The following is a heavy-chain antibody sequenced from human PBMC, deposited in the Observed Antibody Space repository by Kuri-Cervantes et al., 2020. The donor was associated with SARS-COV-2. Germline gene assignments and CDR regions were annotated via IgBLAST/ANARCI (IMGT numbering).Heavy chain of an antibody. Sequence: ASVKVSCKASGYTFTGYYMHWVRQAPGQGLEWMAIISPIVGDTTYAQRFRDRVSVTMDTSTSTVYMEVSNLTSEDTAVYYCARSSSGSYSDFEHWGQGTLVTVSS. CDR3: ARSSSGSYSDFEH. V-gene: IGHV1-46*01. D-gene: IGHD1-26*01. CDR2: ISPIVGDT. J-gene: IGHJ4*02. CDR1: GYTFTGYY.